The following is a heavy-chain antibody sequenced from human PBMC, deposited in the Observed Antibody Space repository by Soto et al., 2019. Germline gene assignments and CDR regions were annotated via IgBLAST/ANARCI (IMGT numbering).Heavy chain of an antibody. CDR2: IDSSGDGT. Sequence: EVQLLESGGGLVQPGGSLRLSCAASGFIFSNYAMNWVRQAPGKGLEWVSAIDSSGDGTYYADSVKGRFPISRDNSKSTQYRQMNSLRADDTAVYYCAKGTDSSGSGTVDFGGQGTLVTVSS. J-gene: IGHJ4*02. D-gene: IGHD6-19*01. CDR1: GFIFSNYA. CDR3: AKGTDSSGSGTVDF. V-gene: IGHV3-23*01.